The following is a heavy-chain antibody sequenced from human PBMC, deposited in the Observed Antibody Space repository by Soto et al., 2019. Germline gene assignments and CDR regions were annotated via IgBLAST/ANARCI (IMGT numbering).Heavy chain of an antibody. CDR3: ASIYGSRVYYYYGMDV. D-gene: IGHD3-10*01. CDR2: INHSGST. J-gene: IGHJ6*02. CDR1: GGSFSGYY. V-gene: IGHV4-34*01. Sequence: SETLSLTCAVYGGSFSGYYWSWIRQPPGKGLEWIGEINHSGSTNYNPSLKSRVTISVDTSKNQFSLKLSSVTAADTAVYYCASIYGSRVYYYYGMDVWGQGTTVTVSS.